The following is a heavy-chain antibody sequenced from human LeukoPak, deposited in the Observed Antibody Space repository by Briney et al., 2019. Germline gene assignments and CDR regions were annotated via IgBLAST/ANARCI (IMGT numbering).Heavy chain of an antibody. CDR3: ARGGGWAVRGADY. V-gene: IGHV3-7*01. CDR1: GFTFSDYW. D-gene: IGHD3-10*01. CDR2: IKQDGSEK. Sequence: GGSLRLSCAASGFTFSDYWMTWVRQAPGKGLEWVANIKQDGSEKYYVDSVKGRFTISRDNAKNSLYLQMNSLRAEDTAVYYCARGGGWAVRGADYWGQGTLVTVSS. J-gene: IGHJ4*02.